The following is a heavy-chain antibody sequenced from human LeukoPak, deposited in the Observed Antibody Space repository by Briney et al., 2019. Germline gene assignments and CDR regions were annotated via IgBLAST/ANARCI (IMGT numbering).Heavy chain of an antibody. J-gene: IGHJ4*02. D-gene: IGHD6-19*01. CDR2: VQFDGSNK. V-gene: IGHV3-30*02. Sequence: GGSLRLSCAASGFIFSSYAMHWVRQVPGKGLEWVAFVQFDGSNKNYADSVKGRFTISRDNSKNTLYSQMNSLRGEDTALYYCVKNPSGWYYFDYWGQGTLVTVSS. CDR3: VKNPSGWYYFDY. CDR1: GFIFSSYA.